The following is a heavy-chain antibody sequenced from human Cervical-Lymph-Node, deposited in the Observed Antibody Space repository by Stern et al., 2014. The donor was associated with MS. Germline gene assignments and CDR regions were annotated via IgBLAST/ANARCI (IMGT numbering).Heavy chain of an antibody. CDR2: IWNEGRNN. CDR1: GFTFSSYG. J-gene: IGHJ6*02. Sequence: QVQLVESGGGVVQPGRSLRLSCAASGFTFSSYGMHWVRQAPGKGLGWGAVIWNEGRNNYYADSVKGRFTISRDNSKNTLYLQMNSLRAEDTAVYYCARELMGLPIRPGYYYYGMDVWGQGTTVTVSS. V-gene: IGHV3-33*01. CDR3: ARELMGLPIRPGYYYYGMDV. D-gene: IGHD2-8*01.